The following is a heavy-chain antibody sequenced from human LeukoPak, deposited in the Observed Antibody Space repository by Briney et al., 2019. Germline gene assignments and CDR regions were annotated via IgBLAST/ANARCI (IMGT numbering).Heavy chain of an antibody. CDR1: GGSFSGYY. CDR2: INHSGST. V-gene: IGHV4-34*01. D-gene: IGHD3-22*01. J-gene: IGHJ4*02. Sequence: KSSETLSLTCAVYGGSFSGYYWSWIRQPPGKGLEWIGEINHSGSTNYNPSLKSRVTISVDTSKNQFSLKLSSVTAADTAVYYCARGGDSRGYYGDYWGQGTLVTVSS. CDR3: ARGGDSRGYYGDY.